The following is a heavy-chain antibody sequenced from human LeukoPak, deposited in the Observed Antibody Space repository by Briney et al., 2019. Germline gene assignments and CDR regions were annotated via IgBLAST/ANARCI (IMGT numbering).Heavy chain of an antibody. CDR2: ISGSGGST. J-gene: IGHJ3*02. Sequence: GGSLRLSCAASGFTSNNYALNWVRQAPGRGLEWVSGISGSGGSTSYADSVKGRFTISRDNSKNTLFLQMNSLRAEDTAVYYCAKDLYYGSTGNAFDIWGQGTMVAVSP. D-gene: IGHD2-2*01. V-gene: IGHV3-23*01. CDR1: GFTSNNYA. CDR3: AKDLYYGSTGNAFDI.